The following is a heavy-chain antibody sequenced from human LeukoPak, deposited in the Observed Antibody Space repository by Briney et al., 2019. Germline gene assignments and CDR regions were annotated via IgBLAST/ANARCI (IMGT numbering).Heavy chain of an antibody. CDR1: GFTFSSYA. Sequence: GGSLRLSCAASGFTFSSYAMSWVRQAPGKGLEWVSFITGSGGTTYYADSVKGRFTISRDNSKNTLYLQMNSLRAEDTAVYYCAKSGSGYYHYDYWGQGTLVTVSS. D-gene: IGHD3-22*01. V-gene: IGHV3-23*01. CDR3: AKSGSGYYHYDY. CDR2: ITGSGGTT. J-gene: IGHJ4*02.